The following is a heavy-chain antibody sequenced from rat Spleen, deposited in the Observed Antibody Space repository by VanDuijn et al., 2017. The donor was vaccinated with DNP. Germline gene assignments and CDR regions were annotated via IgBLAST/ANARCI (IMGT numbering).Heavy chain of an antibody. Sequence: EVQLVESGGGLVQPGRSLKLSCAASGLTFSNYAMAWVRQAPTKGLEWVASIDIKTHNYATLYADSVEERFTISRDDSQSMVYLQMNNLKTEDTALYYCTGFDYWGQGVMVTVSS. V-gene: IGHV10-4*01. CDR3: TGFDY. CDR2: IDIKTHNYAT. J-gene: IGHJ2*01. CDR1: GLTFSNYA.